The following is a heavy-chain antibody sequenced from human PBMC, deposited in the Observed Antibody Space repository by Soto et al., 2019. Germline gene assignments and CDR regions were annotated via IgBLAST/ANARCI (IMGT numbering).Heavy chain of an antibody. CDR3: ASRHSSPYFDY. V-gene: IGHV4-30-4*01. CDR1: GGSISSGDYY. D-gene: IGHD6-13*01. Sequence: QVQLQESGPGLVKPSQTLSLTCTVSGGSISSGDYYWSWIRQPPGKGLEWIGSTYYSGSTYYNPSLKSRVTISVDPSKNQFSLKLNSVTAADTAVYYCASRHSSPYFDYWGQGTLVTVSS. J-gene: IGHJ4*02. CDR2: TYYSGST.